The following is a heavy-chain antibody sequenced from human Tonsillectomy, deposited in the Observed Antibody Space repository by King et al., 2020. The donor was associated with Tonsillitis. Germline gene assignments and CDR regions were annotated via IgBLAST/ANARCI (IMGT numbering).Heavy chain of an antibody. J-gene: IGHJ6*02. V-gene: IGHV1-2*02. CDR1: GYTFTGYY. CDR3: ARDPYYYDSSGFYYYGMDV. D-gene: IGHD3-22*01. Sequence: QLVQSGAEVKKPGASVKVSCKASGYTFTGYYMHWVRQAPGQGLEWMGWINPNSGGTNYAQKFQGRVTMTRDTSISTAYMELSRLRSDDTAVYYCARDPYYYDSSGFYYYGMDVWGQGTTVTVSS. CDR2: INPNSGGT.